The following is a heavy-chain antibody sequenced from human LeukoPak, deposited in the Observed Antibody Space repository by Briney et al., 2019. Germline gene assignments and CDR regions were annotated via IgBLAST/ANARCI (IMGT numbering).Heavy chain of an antibody. V-gene: IGHV3-48*01. J-gene: IGHJ4*02. CDR2: IISTGSTT. CDR1: GFTFSSYS. Sequence: GGSLRLSCAASGFTFSSYSMNWVRQAPGKGLEWVSYIISTGSTTYYADSVKGRFTISRDNANNSVSLQMSSLRAEDTAVYYCATGFWGYCSRNSCPLDNWGQGTLVTVAS. CDR3: ATGFWGYCSRNSCPLDN. D-gene: IGHD2-2*01.